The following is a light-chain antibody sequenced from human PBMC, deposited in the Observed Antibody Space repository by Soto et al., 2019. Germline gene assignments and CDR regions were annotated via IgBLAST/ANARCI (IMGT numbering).Light chain of an antibody. CDR3: QQFGSPPLFT. CDR2: GAS. V-gene: IGKV3-20*01. J-gene: IGKJ3*01. CDR1: QSVSSSY. Sequence: IVLTQSPGTLSLSPGERATLSCRASQSVSSSYLAWYQQKPGQAPMLLIYGASSRSTGIPDRFSGSGSGTDFTLTFSRLEPEDFAVYYCQQFGSPPLFTFGPGTKVDVK.